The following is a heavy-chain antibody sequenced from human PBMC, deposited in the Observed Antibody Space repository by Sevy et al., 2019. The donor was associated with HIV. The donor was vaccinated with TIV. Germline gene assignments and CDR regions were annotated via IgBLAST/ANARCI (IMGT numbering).Heavy chain of an antibody. CDR3: AREGAGYYDSSGYYL. Sequence: GGSLRLSCAASGFTFSDYYMSWIRQAPGKGLEWVSYISSSSSYTNHADSVKGRFTISRDNAKNSLYLQMNSLRAEDTAVYYCAREGAGYYDSSGYYLWGQGTLVTVSS. D-gene: IGHD3-22*01. CDR1: GFTFSDYY. CDR2: ISSSSSYT. J-gene: IGHJ5*02. V-gene: IGHV3-11*06.